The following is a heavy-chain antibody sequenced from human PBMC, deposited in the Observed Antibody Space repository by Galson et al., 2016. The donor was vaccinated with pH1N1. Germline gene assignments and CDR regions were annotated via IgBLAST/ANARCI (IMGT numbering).Heavy chain of an antibody. Sequence: QSGAEVKKPGETLKISCKGSGSRFTNSWIGWVRQMPGKGLEWMGIIYLGGSLIRYRPSFQGQVTISADKSINIVYLEGSSLKASDTATYYCARQNAYGDYRGDAFDIWGQGTMVTVSS. CDR3: ARQNAYGDYRGDAFDI. V-gene: IGHV5-51*01. D-gene: IGHD4-17*01. CDR2: IYLGGSLI. J-gene: IGHJ3*02. CDR1: GSRFTNSW.